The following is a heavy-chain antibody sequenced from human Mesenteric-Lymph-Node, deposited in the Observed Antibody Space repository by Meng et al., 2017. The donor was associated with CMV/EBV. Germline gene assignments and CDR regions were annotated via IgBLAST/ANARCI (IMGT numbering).Heavy chain of an antibody. V-gene: IGHV3-21*01. CDR1: GFTFSTYS. J-gene: IGHJ4*02. CDR2: ISSSYTPYM. Sequence: GESLKISCVGSGFTFSTYSMNWVRQAPGKGLEWVSSISSSYTPYMYYADAVKGRFTVSRDNAKNSLYLQMNSLRAEDTAVYYCARDIPLYSSSWYGADYWGQGTLVTVSS. CDR3: ARDIPLYSSSWYGADY. D-gene: IGHD6-13*01.